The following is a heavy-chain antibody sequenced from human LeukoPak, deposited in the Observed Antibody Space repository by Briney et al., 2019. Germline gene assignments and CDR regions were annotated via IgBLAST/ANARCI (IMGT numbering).Heavy chain of an antibody. CDR2: IYYSGST. V-gene: IGHV4-39*07. CDR3: ARDRVDSSGWYYFDY. Sequence: PSETLSLTCTVSGVSISSSSYYWGWIRQPPGKGLEWIGSIYYSGSTYYNPSLKSRVTISVDTSKNQFSLKLSSVTAADTAVYYCARDRVDSSGWYYFDYWGQGTLVTVSS. CDR1: GVSISSSSYY. J-gene: IGHJ4*02. D-gene: IGHD6-19*01.